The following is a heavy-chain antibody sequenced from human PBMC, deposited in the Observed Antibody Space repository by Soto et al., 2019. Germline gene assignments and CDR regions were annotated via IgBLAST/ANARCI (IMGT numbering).Heavy chain of an antibody. D-gene: IGHD6-19*01. Sequence: QITLKESGPTLVKPTQTLTLTCTFSGFSLSTTRVGVGWIRQPPGKALEWLALIYWDDDKRYSPFLKSMLTITKDTSKTQVVLTMTNMDPMDTATYFCAHALVAGLGYYFDYWGQGTLVTVSS. V-gene: IGHV2-5*02. CDR2: IYWDDDK. CDR1: GFSLSTTRVG. CDR3: AHALVAGLGYYFDY. J-gene: IGHJ4*02.